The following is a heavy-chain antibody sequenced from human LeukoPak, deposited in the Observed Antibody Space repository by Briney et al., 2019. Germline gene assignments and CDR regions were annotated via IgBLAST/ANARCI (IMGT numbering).Heavy chain of an antibody. CDR2: IYYSGST. Sequence: SETLSLTCTVSGGSISSYYWSWFRQPPGKGLEGIGYIYYSGSTNYNPSLESRVTISVDTSKNQFSLKLSSVTAADTAVYYCARDGGWRGSSGSYSSRFDYWGQGTLVTVSS. J-gene: IGHJ4*02. CDR1: GGSISSYY. V-gene: IGHV4-59*01. CDR3: ARDGGWRGSSGSYSSRFDY. D-gene: IGHD1-26*01.